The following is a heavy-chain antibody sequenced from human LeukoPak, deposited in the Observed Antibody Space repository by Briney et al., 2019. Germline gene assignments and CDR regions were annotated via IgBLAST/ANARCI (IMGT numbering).Heavy chain of an antibody. D-gene: IGHD3-10*01. CDR2: IIPIFGTA. Sequence: SVKVSCKASGGTFSSYAISWVRQAPGQELEWMGGIIPIFGTANYAQKFQGRVTITTDEFTSTAYMELSSLRSEDTAVYYCARAHITMVRGVRLKYYFDYWGQGTLVTVSS. V-gene: IGHV1-69*05. CDR1: GGTFSSYA. J-gene: IGHJ4*02. CDR3: ARAHITMVRGVRLKYYFDY.